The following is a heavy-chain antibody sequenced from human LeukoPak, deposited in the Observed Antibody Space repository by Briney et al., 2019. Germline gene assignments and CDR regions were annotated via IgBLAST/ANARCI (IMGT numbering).Heavy chain of an antibody. Sequence: SETLSLTCTVSGVSISSYYWSWIRQPAGRGLEWIGRIYTSGSTNYNPSLKSRVTMSVDTSKNQFSLKLSSVTAADTAVYYCARDRYYYDSSGKLYFDYWGQGTLVTVSS. CDR1: GVSISSYY. V-gene: IGHV4-4*07. CDR3: ARDRYYYDSSGKLYFDY. CDR2: IYTSGST. D-gene: IGHD3-22*01. J-gene: IGHJ4*02.